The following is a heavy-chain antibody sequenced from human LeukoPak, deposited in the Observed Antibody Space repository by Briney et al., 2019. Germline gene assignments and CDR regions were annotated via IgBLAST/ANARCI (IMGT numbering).Heavy chain of an antibody. D-gene: IGHD3-16*01. V-gene: IGHV3-30*04. Sequence: GGSLRLSCAVSGFAFSTHVIHWVRQAPGKGLEGVAVISNDERTIFYADSVKGRFTISRDNSKSTLYLQMNSLRAEDTAVYYCVREAYYASGSPPTYYFDSWGQGTLVTVSS. CDR2: ISNDERTI. J-gene: IGHJ4*02. CDR1: GFAFSTHV. CDR3: VREAYYASGSPPTYYFDS.